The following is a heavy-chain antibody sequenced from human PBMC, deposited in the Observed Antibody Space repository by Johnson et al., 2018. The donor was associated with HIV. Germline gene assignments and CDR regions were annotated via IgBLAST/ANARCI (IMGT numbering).Heavy chain of an antibody. J-gene: IGHJ3*02. CDR2: ISSSGSTI. D-gene: IGHD1-26*01. Sequence: VQVVESGGGLVQPGGSLRLSCAASGFTFSYYDMYWVRQAPGKGLEWVSYISSSGSTIYYADSVKGRFTISRDNFKNTLYLQMNSLRTEDTALYYCAKEVATRGIVGARGAFDIWGQGTMVTVSS. V-gene: IGHV3-48*01. CDR3: AKEVATRGIVGARGAFDI. CDR1: GFTFSYYD.